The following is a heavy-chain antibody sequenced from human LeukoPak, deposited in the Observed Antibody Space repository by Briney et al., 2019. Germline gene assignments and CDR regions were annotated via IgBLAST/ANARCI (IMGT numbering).Heavy chain of an antibody. CDR3: AKDPAFEVEWIPDGMDV. CDR1: GFTFSSYG. Sequence: GGSLRLSCAASGFTFSSYGMHWVRQAPGKGLEWVAVISYDGSNKYYADSVKGRFTISRDNSKNTLYLQMNSLRAEDTAVYYCAKDPAFEVEWIPDGMDVWGQGTTVTVSS. CDR2: ISYDGSNK. D-gene: IGHD2-15*01. J-gene: IGHJ6*02. V-gene: IGHV3-30*18.